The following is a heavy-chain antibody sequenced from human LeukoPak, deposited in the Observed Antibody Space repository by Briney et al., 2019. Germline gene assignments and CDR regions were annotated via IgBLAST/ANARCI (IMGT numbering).Heavy chain of an antibody. Sequence: GSVNVSCKASGYTFTSYGISWVRQAPGQGLEWMGWISAYNGNTNYAQKHQGRVTMTTDTSTSTAYMELRSLRSDDTAVYYCARSVVAGSFDAFDIWGQGTMVTVSS. D-gene: IGHD2-15*01. CDR3: ARSVVAGSFDAFDI. CDR1: GYTFTSYG. J-gene: IGHJ3*02. V-gene: IGHV1-18*01. CDR2: ISAYNGNT.